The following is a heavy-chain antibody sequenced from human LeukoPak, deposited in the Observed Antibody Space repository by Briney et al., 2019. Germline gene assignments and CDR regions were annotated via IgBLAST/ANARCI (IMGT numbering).Heavy chain of an antibody. CDR3: AKGLRYFDWYSSDDAFDI. V-gene: IGHV3-23*01. CDR2: ISGSGGGT. D-gene: IGHD3-9*01. J-gene: IGHJ3*02. Sequence: GGSLRLSCAASGFAFSSYAMSWVRQAPGKGLEWVSAISGSGGGTYYADSVKGRFTISRDNSKNTLYLQMNSLRAEDTAVYYCAKGLRYFDWYSSDDAFDIWGQGTMVTVSS. CDR1: GFAFSSYA.